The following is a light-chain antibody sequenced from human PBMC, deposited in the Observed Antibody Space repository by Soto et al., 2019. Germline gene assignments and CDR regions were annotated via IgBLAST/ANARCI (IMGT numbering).Light chain of an antibody. Sequence: DVQMTQSPSSLSASIGDRVTITCRASQGINHFLAWYQQKPGKVPKLLIYAASTLHSGVPSRFSGSGSGTDFTLTISSLQPEDFATYYRQKYDSSPLTFGGGTKVEIK. J-gene: IGKJ4*01. CDR3: QKYDSSPLT. CDR1: QGINHF. CDR2: AAS. V-gene: IGKV1-27*01.